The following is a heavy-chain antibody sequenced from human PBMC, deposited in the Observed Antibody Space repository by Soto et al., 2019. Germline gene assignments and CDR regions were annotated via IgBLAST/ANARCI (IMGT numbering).Heavy chain of an antibody. D-gene: IGHD6-19*01. V-gene: IGHV3-23*01. Sequence: GGSLRLSCAASGFSFISYAMSSVRPAPGKGLEWISAISGSGSRTHYADSVKGRFTISRDNSKNTLYLQMNSLRAEDTAVYYCAKDEYAVAIIGYFQHWGQATLVTVSS. CDR2: ISGSGSRT. CDR1: GFSFISYA. J-gene: IGHJ1*01. CDR3: AKDEYAVAIIGYFQH.